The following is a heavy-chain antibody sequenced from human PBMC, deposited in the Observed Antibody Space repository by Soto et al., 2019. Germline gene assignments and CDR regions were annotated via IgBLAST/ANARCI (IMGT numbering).Heavy chain of an antibody. Sequence: EVQLVESGGGLVQPGGSLRLSCAVSGFTFSSFWMSLVRQAPGKGLEWVANIKEDGSEKYHVDSVKGRFTISRDNARNSLCLQMNSLRAEDTAVYYCARVSQSGYTGYAFDSWGQGTMVTVSS. D-gene: IGHD5-12*01. J-gene: IGHJ3*02. CDR1: GFTFSSFW. CDR3: ARVSQSGYTGYAFDS. V-gene: IGHV3-7*01. CDR2: IKEDGSEK.